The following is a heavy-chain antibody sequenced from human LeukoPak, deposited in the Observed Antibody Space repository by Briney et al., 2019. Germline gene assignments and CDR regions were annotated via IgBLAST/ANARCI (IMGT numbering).Heavy chain of an antibody. Sequence: GSVKVSCKSSGYTFTSYGISWVRQAPGQGLEWMGWISAYNGNTNYAQNLQGRVTLTTDTSTSTAYMELRSLRSDDTAVYYCASQGYGVTSQGAADYWGQGTLVTVSS. CDR1: GYTFTSYG. CDR3: ASQGYGVTSQGAADY. D-gene: IGHD4-23*01. J-gene: IGHJ4*02. CDR2: ISAYNGNT. V-gene: IGHV1-18*01.